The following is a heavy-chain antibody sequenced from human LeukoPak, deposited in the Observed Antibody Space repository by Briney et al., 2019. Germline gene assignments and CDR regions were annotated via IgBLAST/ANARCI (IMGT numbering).Heavy chain of an antibody. J-gene: IGHJ4*02. V-gene: IGHV4-30-2*01. CDR3: ARASTSFLQAPRHYFDY. Sequence: NPSQTLSLTCAVSGGSISSGGYSWSWLRQPPGKGLEWIGYIYHSGSTYYNPSLKSRVTISVDRSKNQFSLKLSSVTAADTAVYYWARASTSFLQAPRHYFDYWGQGTLVTVSS. D-gene: IGHD2-2*01. CDR1: GGSISSGGYS. CDR2: IYHSGST.